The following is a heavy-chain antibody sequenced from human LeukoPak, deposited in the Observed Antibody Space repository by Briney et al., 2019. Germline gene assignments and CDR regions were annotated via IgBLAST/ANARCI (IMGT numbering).Heavy chain of an antibody. Sequence: ASVKVSCKASGFTFTSSAVQWVRQARGQRLEWIGWIVVGSGNTNYAQKFQERVTITRDVSTSTAYMELSSLRSEDTAVYYCAAGSSIVGATRGDYWGQGTLVTVSS. CDR2: IVVGSGNT. CDR3: AAGSSIVGATRGDY. V-gene: IGHV1-58*01. J-gene: IGHJ4*02. CDR1: GFTFTSSA. D-gene: IGHD1-26*01.